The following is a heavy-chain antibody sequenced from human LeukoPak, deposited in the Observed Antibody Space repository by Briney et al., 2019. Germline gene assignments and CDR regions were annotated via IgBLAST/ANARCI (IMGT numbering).Heavy chain of an antibody. D-gene: IGHD5-24*01. CDR2: IYYSGST. CDR3: ARDRDGYTSSYFYGMDV. J-gene: IGHJ6*02. CDR1: GGSVSSGSYY. Sequence: SETLSLTCTVSGGSVSSGSYYWSWIRQPPGKGLEWIGYIYYSGSTNYNPSLKSRATISVDTSKNQFSLKLSSVTAADTAVYYCARDRDGYTSSYFYGMDVWGQGTTVTVSS. V-gene: IGHV4-61*01.